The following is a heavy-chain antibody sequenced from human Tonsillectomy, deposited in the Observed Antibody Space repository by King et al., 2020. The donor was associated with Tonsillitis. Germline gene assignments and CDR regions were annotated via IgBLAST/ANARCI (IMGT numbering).Heavy chain of an antibody. J-gene: IGHJ2*01. D-gene: IGHD5-24*01. CDR2: TTASGGTT. V-gene: IGHV3-23*04. Sequence: VQLVESGGGLVQPGGSLRLSCAALGFTFRNYAMSWVRQAPGKGPEWVSSTTASGGTTYYADSVQGRFTLSRDNSRNTLYLHMNRLRAEDTAVYYCAKDTVEMSTMPSWYFDLWGRGTLVTVSS. CDR3: AKDTVEMSTMPSWYFDL. CDR1: GFTFRNYA.